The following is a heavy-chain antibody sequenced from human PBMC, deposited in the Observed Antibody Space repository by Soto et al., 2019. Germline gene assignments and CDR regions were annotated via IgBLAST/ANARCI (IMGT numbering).Heavy chain of an antibody. CDR2: TYYRSKWYN. V-gene: IGHV6-1*01. Sequence: PSQTLSLTCAISGDSVSSNSAAWNWIRQSPSRGLEWLGRTYYRSKWYNDYAVSVKSRITINPDTSKNQFSLQLNSVTPEDTVDYYCRGGEIVARIHGIDVWGQGTTVTVSS. CDR3: RGGEIVARIHGIDV. D-gene: IGHD5-12*01. CDR1: GDSVSSNSAA. J-gene: IGHJ6*02.